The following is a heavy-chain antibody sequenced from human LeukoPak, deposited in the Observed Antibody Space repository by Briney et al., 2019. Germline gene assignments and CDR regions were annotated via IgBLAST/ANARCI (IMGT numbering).Heavy chain of an antibody. J-gene: IGHJ6*02. CDR1: GGSISSGGYY. CDR2: IYYSGST. V-gene: IGHV4-31*03. CDR3: VRLARIVATTNGYYYYYGMDV. D-gene: IGHD5-12*01. Sequence: SETLSLTCTVSGGSISSGGYYWSWIRQHPGKGLEWIGYIYYSGSTYYNPSLKSRVTISVDTSKNQFSLKLSSVTAADTAVYYCVRLARIVATTNGYYYYYGMDVWGQGTTVTVSS.